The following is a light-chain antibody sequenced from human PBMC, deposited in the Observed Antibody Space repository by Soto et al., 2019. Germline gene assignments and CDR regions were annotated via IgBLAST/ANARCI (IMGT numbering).Light chain of an antibody. CDR2: DVS. CDR1: SSDVGGYNY. V-gene: IGLV2-11*01. J-gene: IGLJ1*01. Sequence: QSVLTQPRSVSGSPGQSVTISCTGTSSDVGGYNYVSWYQQHPGKAPKLMIYDVSKRPSGVPDRFSGSKSGNTASLTISGLQAEDEADYYCCSDAGSYVFGAGTKLTFL. CDR3: CSDAGSYV.